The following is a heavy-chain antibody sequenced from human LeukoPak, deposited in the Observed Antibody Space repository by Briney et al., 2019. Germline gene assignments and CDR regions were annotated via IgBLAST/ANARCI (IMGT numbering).Heavy chain of an antibody. D-gene: IGHD2-8*01. CDR1: GGSFSGYY. J-gene: IGHJ3*02. CDR2: INHSGST. CDR3: ARGYCTNGVCVDAFDI. Sequence: PPETLSLTCAVYGGSFSGYYWSWIRQPPGKGLEWIGEINHSGSTNYNPSLKSRVTISVDTSKNQFSLKLSSVTAADTAVYYCARGYCTNGVCVDAFDIWGQGTMVTVSS. V-gene: IGHV4-34*01.